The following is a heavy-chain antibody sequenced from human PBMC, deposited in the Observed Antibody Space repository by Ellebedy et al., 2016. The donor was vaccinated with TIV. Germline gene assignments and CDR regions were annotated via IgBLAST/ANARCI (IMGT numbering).Heavy chain of an antibody. V-gene: IGHV1-2*02. CDR2: INPNSGGT. J-gene: IGHJ5*02. CDR3: ARGLSLKSVVGRFDP. Sequence: ASVKVSXXASGYTFTGNYMHWVRQAPGQGLEWMGWINPNSGGTNYAQKFQGRVTMTRNTSISTAYMELSSLRSEDTAVYYCARGLSLKSVVGRFDPWGQGTLVTVSS. D-gene: IGHD2-21*01. CDR1: GYTFTGNY.